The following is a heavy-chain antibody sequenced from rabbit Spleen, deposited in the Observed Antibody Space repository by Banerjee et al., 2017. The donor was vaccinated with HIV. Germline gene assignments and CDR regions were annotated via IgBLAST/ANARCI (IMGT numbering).Heavy chain of an antibody. V-gene: IGHV1S40*01. D-gene: IGHD2-1*01. CDR1: GFSFSNSYY. CDR3: ARDRDGDTPYNSYYFDL. CDR2: IWSGSNGNT. Sequence: QSLEESGGGLVKPGGSLTLTCTASGFSFSNSYYVCWVRQAPGKGLEWIGCIWSGSNGNTYYASWAKGRFTISKTSSTTVTLQTTSLTATDTATYFCARDRDGDTPYNSYYFDLWGQGTLVTVS. J-gene: IGHJ4*01.